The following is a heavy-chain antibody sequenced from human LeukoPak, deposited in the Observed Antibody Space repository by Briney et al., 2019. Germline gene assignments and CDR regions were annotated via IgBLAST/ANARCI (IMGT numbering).Heavy chain of an antibody. CDR1: GYNFTTYA. D-gene: IGHD3-10*01. CDR2: IIAGTGIT. J-gene: IGHJ4*02. CDR3: ARTSGSGSFYTN. Sequence: ASVTVSCTASGYNFTTYAIHWVRQAPGQRLEWMGWIIAGTGITQYSQKFQGRVTFTRDTSANAAYMEVSSLRSEDTALYFCARTSGSGSFYTNWGQGTLVTVSS. V-gene: IGHV1-3*01.